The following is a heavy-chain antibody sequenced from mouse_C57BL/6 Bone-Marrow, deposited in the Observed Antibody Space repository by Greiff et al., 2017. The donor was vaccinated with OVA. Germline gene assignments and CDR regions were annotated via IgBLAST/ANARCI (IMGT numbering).Heavy chain of an antibody. CDR2: INPSNGGT. J-gene: IGHJ2*01. D-gene: IGHD2-4*01. Sequence: QVQLQQPGTELVKPGASVKLSCKATGYTFTSYWLRWVKRRPRRGLVWLGNINPSNGGTNYNENFKSQATLTVEKSSSTAYIQLSSLTSEDSAVYYCARGDDDRSGYYFDCTGQATTLTVSS. CDR1: GYTFTSYW. CDR3: ARGDDDRSGYYFDC. V-gene: IGHV1-53*01.